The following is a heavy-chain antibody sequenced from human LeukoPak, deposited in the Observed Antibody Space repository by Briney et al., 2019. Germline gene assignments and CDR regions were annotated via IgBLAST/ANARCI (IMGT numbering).Heavy chain of an antibody. V-gene: IGHV3-30*04. CDR3: ARDREWGPFYFDF. Sequence: GGSLRLSCTGSGFTFNNYAVHWVRQAPGRGLDWVAIISYDGSKKYYGDSVKGRLTISRDNSKNTVYLQMSNLRADDTAVYYCARDREWGPFYFDFWGQGTLVTVSS. J-gene: IGHJ4*02. CDR1: GFTFNNYA. CDR2: ISYDGSKK. D-gene: IGHD3-3*01.